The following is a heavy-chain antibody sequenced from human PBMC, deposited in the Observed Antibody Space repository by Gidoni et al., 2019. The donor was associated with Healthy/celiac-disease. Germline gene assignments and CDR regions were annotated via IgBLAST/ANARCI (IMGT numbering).Heavy chain of an antibody. V-gene: IGHV3-23*01. J-gene: IGHJ4*02. CDR2: ISGSGGST. D-gene: IGHD6-19*01. CDR3: AKDPIYSSGLGVFGY. Sequence: EVQLLESGGGLVQPGGSLRLSCAASGFTFSSYAMSWVRQAPGKGLEWVSAISGSGGSTYYADSVKGRFTISRDNSKNTLYLQMNSLRAEDTAVYYCAKDPIYSSGLGVFGYWGQGTLVTVPS. CDR1: GFTFSSYA.